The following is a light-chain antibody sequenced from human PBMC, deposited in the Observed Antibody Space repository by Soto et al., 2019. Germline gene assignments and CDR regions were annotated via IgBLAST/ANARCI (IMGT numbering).Light chain of an antibody. CDR2: GTS. J-gene: IGKJ2*01. CDR1: QSISSTY. V-gene: IGKV3-20*01. CDR3: QQHGSSPYT. Sequence: EVVLTQSPGTLSLSPGETATLSCRASQSISSTYLAWYQQKPDQAPRLLIFGTSSRATAIPDRFSVSGSGTDFTLTINRLEPEDFAVYYCQQHGSSPYTFGQGTKLEIK.